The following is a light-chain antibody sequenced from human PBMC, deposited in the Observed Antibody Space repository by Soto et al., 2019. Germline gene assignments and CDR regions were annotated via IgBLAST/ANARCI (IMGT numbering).Light chain of an antibody. J-gene: IGLJ1*01. CDR3: SSYTSISTLYV. CDR1: NSDVGGYNY. CDR2: EVS. Sequence: SVLTQPASVSGSPGQSITISCTGTNSDVGGYNYVSWYQQHPGKAPELMIYEVSHRPSGVSNRSSGSKSDNTASLTISGLQAEDEADYYCSSYTSISTLYVFGTGTKVTVL. V-gene: IGLV2-14*01.